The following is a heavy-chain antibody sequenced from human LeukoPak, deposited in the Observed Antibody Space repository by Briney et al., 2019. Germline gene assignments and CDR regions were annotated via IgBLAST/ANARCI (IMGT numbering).Heavy chain of an antibody. V-gene: IGHV4-39*07. Sequence: KSSETLSLTCTVSGGSISSSSYYWGWIRQPPGKGLEWIGSIYYSGSTYYNPSLKSRVTISVDTSKNQFSLKLSSVTAADTAVYYCARGSKLELREWGQGTLVTVSS. D-gene: IGHD1-7*01. CDR3: ARGSKLELRE. CDR1: GGSISSSSYY. J-gene: IGHJ4*02. CDR2: IYYSGST.